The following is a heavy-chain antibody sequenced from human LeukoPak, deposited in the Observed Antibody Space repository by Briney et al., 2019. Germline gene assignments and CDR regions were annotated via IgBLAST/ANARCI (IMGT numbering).Heavy chain of an antibody. D-gene: IGHD6-19*01. V-gene: IGHV3-15*01. J-gene: IGHJ4*02. Sequence: GGSLRLSCAASGFTFSNAWMSWVRQAPGKGLEWVGRIKSKTDGGTTDYAAPVKGRFTISRDDSKNTPYLQMNSLKTEDTAVYYCTTDKVSGWNLGYWGQGTLVTVSS. CDR1: GFTFSNAW. CDR2: IKSKTDGGTT. CDR3: TTDKVSGWNLGY.